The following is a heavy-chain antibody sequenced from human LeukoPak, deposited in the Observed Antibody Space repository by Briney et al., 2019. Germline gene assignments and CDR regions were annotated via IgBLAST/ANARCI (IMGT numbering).Heavy chain of an antibody. J-gene: IGHJ3*02. CDR2: IYYSGST. V-gene: IGHV4-59*01. Sequence: SETLSLTCSVSGGSIRSYYWSWIRQPPGKGLEWIGDIYYSGSTNYNPSLKSRVTISVDTSKNQFSLKLSSVTAADTAVYYCARDLYLGAFDIWGQGTMVTVSS. D-gene: IGHD2-2*01. CDR3: ARDLYLGAFDI. CDR1: GGSIRSYY.